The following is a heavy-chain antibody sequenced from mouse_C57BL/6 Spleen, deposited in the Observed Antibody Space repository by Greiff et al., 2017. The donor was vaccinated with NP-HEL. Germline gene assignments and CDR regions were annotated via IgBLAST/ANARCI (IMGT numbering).Heavy chain of an antibody. CDR2: IYPRDGST. CDR1: GYTFTDHT. V-gene: IGHV1-78*01. J-gene: IGHJ4*01. D-gene: IGHD1-1*01. CDR3: ARFYYGNYYAMDY. Sequence: VKLQQSDAELVKPGASVKISCKVSGYTFTDHTIHWMKQRPEQGLEWIGYIYPRDGSTKYNEKFKGKATLTADKSSSTAYMQLNSLTSEDSAVYFCARFYYGNYYAMDYWGQGTSVTVSS.